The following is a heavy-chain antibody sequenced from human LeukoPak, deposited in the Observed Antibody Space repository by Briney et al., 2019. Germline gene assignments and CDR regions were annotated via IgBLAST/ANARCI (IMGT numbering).Heavy chain of an antibody. V-gene: IGHV4-34*01. J-gene: IGHJ6*02. CDR2: INHSGST. Sequence: GSLRLSCAASGFTFSSYSMNWVRQAPGKGLEWIGEINHSGSTNYNPSLKSRVTISVDTSKNQFSLKLSSVTAADTAVYYCARGGRYYDSSGYYYYYYYGMDVWGQGTTVTVSS. D-gene: IGHD3-22*01. CDR3: ARGGRYYDSSGYYYYYYYGMDV. CDR1: GFTFSSYS.